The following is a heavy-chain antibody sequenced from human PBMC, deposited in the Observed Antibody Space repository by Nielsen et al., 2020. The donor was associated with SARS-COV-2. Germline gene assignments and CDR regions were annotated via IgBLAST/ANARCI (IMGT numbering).Heavy chain of an antibody. J-gene: IGHJ6*02. D-gene: IGHD6-13*01. CDR2: INSDGSST. Sequence: WIRQPPGKGLVWVSRINSDGSSTSYADSVKGRFTISRDNAKNSLYLQMNSLRAEDTAVYYCAREYSSSWYQRYYYYGMDVWGQGTTVTVSS. V-gene: IGHV3-74*01. CDR3: AREYSSSWYQRYYYYGMDV.